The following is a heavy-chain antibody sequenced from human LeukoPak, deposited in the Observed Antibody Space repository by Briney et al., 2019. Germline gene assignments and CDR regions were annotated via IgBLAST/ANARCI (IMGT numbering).Heavy chain of an antibody. CDR2: INVGNGNT. CDR3: ARVLISDYGDHAFDI. J-gene: IGHJ3*02. CDR1: GYTFTSYA. D-gene: IGHD4-17*01. Sequence: AASVKVSCKASGYTFTSYAMHWVRQAPGQRLEWMGWINVGNGNTKYSQKFQGRVTITRDTSASTAYMELSSLRSEDTAVYYCARVLISDYGDHAFDIWGQGSMVTVSS. V-gene: IGHV1-3*01.